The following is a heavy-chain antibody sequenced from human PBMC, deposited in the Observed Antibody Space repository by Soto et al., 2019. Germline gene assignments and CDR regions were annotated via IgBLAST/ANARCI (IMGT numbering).Heavy chain of an antibody. CDR3: AEAPAASEAYYYGMDV. CDR1: GGTFSSYA. Sequence: SVKVSCKASGGTFSSYAISWVRQAPGQGLEWMGGIIPIFGTANYAQKFQGRVTITADESTSTAYMELSSLRSEDTAVYYCAEAPAASEAYYYGMDVWGQGTTVTVSS. CDR2: IIPIFGTA. D-gene: IGHD2-2*01. V-gene: IGHV1-69*13. J-gene: IGHJ6*02.